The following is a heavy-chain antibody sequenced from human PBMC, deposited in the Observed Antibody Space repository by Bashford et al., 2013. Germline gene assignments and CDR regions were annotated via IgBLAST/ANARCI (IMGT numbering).Heavy chain of an antibody. V-gene: IGHV1-18*01. CDR2: ISAYNGNT. CDR1: GYTFTSYG. J-gene: IGHJ4*02. D-gene: IGHD5-18*01. Sequence: VASVKVSCKASGYTFTSYGISWVRQAPGQGLEWMGWISAYNGNTNYAQKLRGRVTMTTDTSTSTAYMELRSLRSDDTAVYYCARDVDTAMVIWPMAADYWGQGTLVTVSS. CDR3: ARDVDTAMVIWPMAADY.